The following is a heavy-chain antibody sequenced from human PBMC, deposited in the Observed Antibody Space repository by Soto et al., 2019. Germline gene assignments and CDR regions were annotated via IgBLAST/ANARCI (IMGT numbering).Heavy chain of an antibody. CDR3: ARGVDAGVDY. D-gene: IGHD1-26*01. V-gene: IGHV1-8*01. Sequence: QVQLVQSGAEVKEPGASVKVSCKAFGYSFSIYDINWVRQVPGQGLEWMGWMSPKSGNTGYARNFQARVTMTRDTSIYTAYMELSGLTSEDTAIYYCARGVDAGVDYWGQETLVSVSS. CDR2: MSPKSGNT. J-gene: IGHJ4*02. CDR1: GYSFSIYD.